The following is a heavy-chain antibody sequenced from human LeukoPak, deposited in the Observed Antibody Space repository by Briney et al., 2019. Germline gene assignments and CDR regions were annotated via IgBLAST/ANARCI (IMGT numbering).Heavy chain of an antibody. CDR3: ARSERGIFDY. J-gene: IGHJ4*02. CDR1: GYSFTNSW. V-gene: IGHV5-51*01. Sequence: GESLKISCQGSGYSFTNSWIGWVRQMPGKGLEWMGIIYPGDSDTRYSPSFQGQVTISADKSISTAYLQWSSLKASDTAMFYCARSERGIFDYWGQGTLVTVSS. D-gene: IGHD7-27*01. CDR2: IYPGDSDT.